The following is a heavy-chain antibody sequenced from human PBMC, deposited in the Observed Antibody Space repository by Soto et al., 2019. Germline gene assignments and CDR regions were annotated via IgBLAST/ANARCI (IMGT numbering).Heavy chain of an antibody. Sequence: VASVKVSCKASGYTFTGYYMHWVRQAPGQGLEWMGWINPNSGGTNYAQKFQGWVTMTRDTSISTAYMELSRLRSDDTAVYYCARDPLPMGQYNSGSYFNSGPFDIWGQGTMVTVSS. V-gene: IGHV1-2*04. CDR1: GYTFTGYY. CDR3: ARDPLPMGQYNSGSYFNSGPFDI. CDR2: INPNSGGT. D-gene: IGHD3-10*01. J-gene: IGHJ3*02.